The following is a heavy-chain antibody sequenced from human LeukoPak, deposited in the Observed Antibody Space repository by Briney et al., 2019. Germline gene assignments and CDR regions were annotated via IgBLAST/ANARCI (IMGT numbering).Heavy chain of an antibody. J-gene: IGHJ4*02. CDR3: ARAVATAGKGY. CDR1: GGSFSGYY. D-gene: IGHD6-13*01. CDR2: INHSGST. V-gene: IGHV4-34*01. Sequence: PSETLSLTCAVYGGSFSGYYWSWIRQPPGKGLEWIGEINHSGSTNYNPSLKSRVTISVDTSKNQFSLKLSSVTAADTAVYYCARAVATAGKGYWGQGTLVTVSS.